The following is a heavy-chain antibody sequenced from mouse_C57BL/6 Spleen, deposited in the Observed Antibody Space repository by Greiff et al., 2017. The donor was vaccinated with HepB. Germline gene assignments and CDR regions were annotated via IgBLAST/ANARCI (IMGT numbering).Heavy chain of an antibody. V-gene: IGHV1-15*01. CDR2: IDPETGGT. Sequence: QVQLQQSGAELVRPGASVTLSCKASGYTFTDYEMHWVKQTPVHGLEWIGAIDPETGGTAYNQKFKGKAILTADKSSSTAYMELRSLTSEDSAVYYCTRTSITTVDYFDYWGQGTTLTVSS. CDR1: GYTFTDYE. CDR3: TRTSITTVDYFDY. J-gene: IGHJ2*01. D-gene: IGHD1-1*01.